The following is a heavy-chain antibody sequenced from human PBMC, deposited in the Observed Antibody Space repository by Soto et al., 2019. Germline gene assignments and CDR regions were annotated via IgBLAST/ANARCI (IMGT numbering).Heavy chain of an antibody. CDR1: GCTFSNSV. CDR2: SIPIFGTA. J-gene: IGHJ4*02. V-gene: IGHV1-69*13. D-gene: IGHD3-3*01. CDR3: ARAPILVGVTPYENYFDS. Sequence: SVKVSCKASGCTFSNSVISWVRQAPGQVLEWMGGSIPIFGTANYAQKFQGRVTIIADESTSTAYMELTSLRSEDTAVYYCARAPILVGVTPYENYFDSWGQGTLVNVSS.